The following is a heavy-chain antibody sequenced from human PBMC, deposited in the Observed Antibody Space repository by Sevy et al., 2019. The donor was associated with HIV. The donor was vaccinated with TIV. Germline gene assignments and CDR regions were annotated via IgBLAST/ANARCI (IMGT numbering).Heavy chain of an antibody. CDR3: ARVSSAGGGDY. CDR2: IRPDGSET. J-gene: IGHJ4*02. CDR1: GLTFSTSW. V-gene: IGHV3-7*01. D-gene: IGHD6-13*01. Sequence: GGSLRLSCAASGLTFSTSWMKWVRQGPGKGLECVANIRPDGSETYYADSVRGRFTISRDNARDSVFLQMNSLRVEDTAVYYCARVSSAGGGDYWGQGVLVTVSS.